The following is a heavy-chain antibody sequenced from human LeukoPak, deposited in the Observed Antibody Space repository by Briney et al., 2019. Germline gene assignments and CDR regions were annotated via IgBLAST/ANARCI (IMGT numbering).Heavy chain of an antibody. CDR3: ARFLLYYDILTGYYSWDHDAFDI. V-gene: IGHV3-7*01. CDR1: GLSFRSYW. Sequence: GGSLRLSCGGSGLSFRSYWMTWVRKLPGKGPEWVANIRQDESERYFADSVKGRFTISRDNAKNSLYLQMNSLRAEDTAVYYCARFLLYYDILTGYYSWDHDAFDIWGQGTMVTVSS. CDR2: IRQDESER. J-gene: IGHJ3*02. D-gene: IGHD3-9*01.